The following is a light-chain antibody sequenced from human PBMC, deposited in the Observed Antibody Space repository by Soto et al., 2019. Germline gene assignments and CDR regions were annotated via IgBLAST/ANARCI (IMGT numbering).Light chain of an antibody. CDR1: SSDVGGYNY. V-gene: IGLV2-14*01. CDR3: SSYTSSSTLWG. J-gene: IGLJ2*01. Sequence: QSVLTQPASVSGSPGQSITISCTGTSSDVGGYNYVSWYQQHPGKAPKLMIYEVSNRPSGVSNRFSGSKSGNTASLTIAGLQAEDEADYYCSSYTSSSTLWGFGGGTKLTGL. CDR2: EVS.